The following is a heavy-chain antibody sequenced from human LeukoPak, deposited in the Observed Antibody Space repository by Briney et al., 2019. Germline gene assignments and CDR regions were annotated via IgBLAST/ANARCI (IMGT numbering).Heavy chain of an antibody. CDR3: ARVTPGGVGSFDY. D-gene: IGHD3-10*01. CDR2: INQAGSEK. CDR1: GFTFSRYW. Sequence: GGSLRLSCAAPGFTFSRYWMSWVRQAPGKGLEWVADINQAGSEKFYVDSVKGRFTISRDNAKISLYLQMNSLRAEDTAVYYCARVTPGGVGSFDYWGQGTLVTVSS. J-gene: IGHJ4*02. V-gene: IGHV3-7*01.